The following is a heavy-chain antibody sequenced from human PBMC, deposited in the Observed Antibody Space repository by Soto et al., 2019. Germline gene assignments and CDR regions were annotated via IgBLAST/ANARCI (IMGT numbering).Heavy chain of an antibody. CDR2: ISGSGGST. D-gene: IGHD1-1*01. CDR1: GFTFSSYA. Sequence: GGSLRLSCAASGFTFSSYAMSWVRQAPGKGLEWVSAISGSGGSTYYADSVKGRFTISRDNSKNTLYLQMNSLRAEDTAVYYCAKAPSANWNPKYYFDYWGQGTLVTVSS. V-gene: IGHV3-23*01. J-gene: IGHJ4*02. CDR3: AKAPSANWNPKYYFDY.